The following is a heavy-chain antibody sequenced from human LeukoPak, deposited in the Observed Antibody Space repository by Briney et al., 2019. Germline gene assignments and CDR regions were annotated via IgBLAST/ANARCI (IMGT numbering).Heavy chain of an antibody. D-gene: IGHD3-9*01. Sequence: GGSLRLSCAASGFTFSSYAMHWVRQAPGKGLEWVAVISYDGSNKYYADSVKGRFTISRDNSKNTLYLQMNSLRAEDTAVYYCAALDPLLRYFDWLSSFDYWGQGTLVTVSS. CDR2: ISYDGSNK. J-gene: IGHJ4*02. CDR1: GFTFSSYA. CDR3: AALDPLLRYFDWLSSFDY. V-gene: IGHV3-30*04.